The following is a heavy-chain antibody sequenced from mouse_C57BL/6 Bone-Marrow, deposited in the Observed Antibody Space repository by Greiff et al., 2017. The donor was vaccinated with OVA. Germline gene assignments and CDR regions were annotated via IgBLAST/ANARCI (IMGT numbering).Heavy chain of an antibody. CDR1: GYTFTSYW. J-gene: IGHJ2*01. CDR2: IDPSDSYT. D-gene: IGHD2-5*01. V-gene: IGHV1-59*01. CDR3: AITPPYSNPYYFDY. Sequence: QVQLQQPGAELVRPGTSVKLSCKASGYTFTSYWMHWVKQRPGQGLEWIGVIDPSDSYTNYNQKFKGKATLTVDTSSSTAYMQLSSLTSEDSAVYYCAITPPYSNPYYFDYWGQGTTLTVSS.